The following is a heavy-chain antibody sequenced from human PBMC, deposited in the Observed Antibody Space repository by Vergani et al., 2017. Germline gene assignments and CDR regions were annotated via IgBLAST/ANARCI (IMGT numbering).Heavy chain of an antibody. V-gene: IGHV2-26*01. CDR1: GFSLSNARMG. CDR3: ARLARYYDFWSGYWSYYYYYYMDV. J-gene: IGHJ6*03. CDR2: IFSNDEK. Sequence: QVTLKESGPVLVKPTETLTLTCTVSGFSLSNARMGVSWIRQPPGKALEWLAHIFSNDEKSYRTSLKSRLTISKDTSKSQVVLTMTNMDPVDTATYYCARLARYYDFWSGYWSYYYYYYMDVWGKGTTVTVSS. D-gene: IGHD3-3*01.